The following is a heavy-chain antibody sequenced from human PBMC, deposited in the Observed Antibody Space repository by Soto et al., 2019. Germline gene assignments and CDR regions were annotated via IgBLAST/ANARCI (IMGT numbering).Heavy chain of an antibody. CDR2: IYPGDSDT. V-gene: IGHV5-51*01. CDR3: ASSWRDDNSGYYYGLWDAFDI. CDR1: GYSFTSYW. Sequence: TGESLKISCKGSGYSFTSYWIGWVRQMPGKGLEWMGIIYPGDSDTRYSPSFQGQVTISADKSISTAYLQWSSLKASDTAMYYCASSWRDDNSGYYYGLWDAFDIWGPGTPVTVSS. J-gene: IGHJ3*02. D-gene: IGHD3-22*01.